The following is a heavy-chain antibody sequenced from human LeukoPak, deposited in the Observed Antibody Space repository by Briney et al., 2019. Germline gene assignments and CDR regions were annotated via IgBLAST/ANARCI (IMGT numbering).Heavy chain of an antibody. CDR1: GFTFSTYW. V-gene: IGHV3-7*01. Sequence: GGSLRLSCAASGFTFSTYWMSWVRQAPGKGLEWVANINQDGSEKYYVDSVKGRFTISRDNAKNSVYLQMNSLRAEDTAVYAKDQRMLELLDRLGTLDYWGQGTLVTVSS. CDR2: INQDGSEK. J-gene: IGHJ4*02. CDR3: DQRMLELLDRLGTLDY. D-gene: IGHD1-7*01.